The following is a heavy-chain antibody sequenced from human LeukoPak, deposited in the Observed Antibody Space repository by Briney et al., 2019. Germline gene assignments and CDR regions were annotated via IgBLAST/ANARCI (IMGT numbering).Heavy chain of an antibody. CDR1: GFTFSSYA. V-gene: IGHV3-30*01. D-gene: IGHD6-13*01. CDR2: ISYDGSNK. Sequence: PGGSLRLSCAASGFTFSSYAMHWVRQAPGKGLEWVAVISYDGSNKYYADSVKGRFTTSRDNSKNTLYLQMNSLRAEDTAVYYCARDKAAAAGHFDYWGQGTLVTVSS. J-gene: IGHJ4*02. CDR3: ARDKAAAAGHFDY.